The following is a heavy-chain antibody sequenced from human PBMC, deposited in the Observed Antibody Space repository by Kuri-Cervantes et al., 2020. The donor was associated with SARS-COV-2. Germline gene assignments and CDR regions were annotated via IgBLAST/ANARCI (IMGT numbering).Heavy chain of an antibody. CDR3: AKDSRCDFWSGYYSDY. CDR1: GFTFSNYA. D-gene: IGHD3-3*01. Sequence: GESLKISCAASGFTFSNYAMSWVRQAPGKGLEWVSAISGSGGSTYYADSVKGRFTISRDNSKNTLYLQMNSLRAEDTAVYYCAKDSRCDFWSGYYSDYWGQGTLVTVSS. J-gene: IGHJ4*02. V-gene: IGHV3-23*01. CDR2: ISGSGGST.